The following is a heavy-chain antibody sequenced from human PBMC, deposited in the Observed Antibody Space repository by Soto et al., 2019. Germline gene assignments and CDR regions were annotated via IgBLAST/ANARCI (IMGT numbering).Heavy chain of an antibody. D-gene: IGHD3-22*01. Sequence: GGSLRISCAASGFTLSIYSMNWVRQAPGKGLEWVSYISSSSSTIYYTDSVKGRFTISRDNAKNSLYLQMNSLRDEDTAVYYCARQKDSSGYYHYSYAMDVWGQGTTLTGSS. V-gene: IGHV3-48*02. J-gene: IGHJ6*02. CDR2: ISSSSSTI. CDR1: GFTLSIYS. CDR3: ARQKDSSGYYHYSYAMDV.